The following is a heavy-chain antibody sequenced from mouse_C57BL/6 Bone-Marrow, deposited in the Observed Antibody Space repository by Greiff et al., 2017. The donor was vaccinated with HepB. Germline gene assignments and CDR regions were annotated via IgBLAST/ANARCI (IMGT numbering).Heavy chain of an antibody. J-gene: IGHJ2*01. CDR2: IYPGDGDT. CDR3: ARRGTWGDYCYY. D-gene: IGHD3-3*01. V-gene: IGHV1-82*01. Sequence: QVQLQQSGPELVKPGASVKISCTASGYAFSSSWMNWVKQRPGQGLEWIGRIYPGDGDTNYNGKFKGKATLTADTSSSTAYMQLSSLTSEDSAVYFCARRGTWGDYCYYWGRGTTPTVSA. CDR1: GYAFSSSW.